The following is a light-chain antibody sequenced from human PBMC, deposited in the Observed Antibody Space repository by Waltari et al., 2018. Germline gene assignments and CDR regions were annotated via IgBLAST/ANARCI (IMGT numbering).Light chain of an antibody. Sequence: QSALTPPPSASGSPGPSVTIPCTGTSSDVGGSNYVSWYQPHPGKAPKLMIYEVSKRPSGVPDRFSGSKSGNTASLTVSGLQAEDEADYYCSSYAGGSYVFGTGTKVTVL. CDR3: SSYAGGSYV. CDR1: SSDVGGSNY. V-gene: IGLV2-8*01. CDR2: EVS. J-gene: IGLJ1*01.